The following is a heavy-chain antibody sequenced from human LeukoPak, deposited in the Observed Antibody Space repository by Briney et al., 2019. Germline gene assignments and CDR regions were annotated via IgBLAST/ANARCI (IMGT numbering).Heavy chain of an antibody. CDR1: GFTFSSYS. CDR3: ARNTRQQLAIDY. CDR2: ISYDGSNK. V-gene: IGHV3-30*03. Sequence: GGSLRLSCAASGFTFSSYSMNWVRQAPGKGLEWVAVISYDGSNKYYADSVKGRFTISRDNSKNTLYLQMNSLRAEDTAVYYCARNTRQQLAIDYWGQGTLVTVSS. D-gene: IGHD6-13*01. J-gene: IGHJ4*02.